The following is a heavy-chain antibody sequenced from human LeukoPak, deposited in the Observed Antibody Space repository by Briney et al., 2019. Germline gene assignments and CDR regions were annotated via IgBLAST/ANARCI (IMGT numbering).Heavy chain of an antibody. CDR3: ARGSRSGYYTYYYYYGMDV. J-gene: IGHJ6*02. V-gene: IGHV1-8*02. D-gene: IGHD3-3*01. CDR1: GYTFTSYG. Sequence: ASVKVSCKASGYTFTSYGINWVRQATGQGLEWMGWMNPNSGNTGYAQKFQGRVTMTRNTSISTAYMELSSLRSEDTAVYYCARGSRSGYYTYYYYYGMDVWGQGTTVTVSS. CDR2: MNPNSGNT.